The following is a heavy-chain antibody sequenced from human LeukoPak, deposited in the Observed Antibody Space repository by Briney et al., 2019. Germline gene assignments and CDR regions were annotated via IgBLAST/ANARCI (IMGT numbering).Heavy chain of an antibody. J-gene: IGHJ6*02. V-gene: IGHV3-9*01. CDR1: GFTFDDYV. CDR3: ARDFCTGCNYYFYGMDV. CDR2: ISRDSANI. D-gene: IGHD2-2*01. Sequence: GGSLRLSCAASGFTFDDYVMHWVRQAPGRGLEWVSGISRDSANIGYADSVKGRFTISRDNAKNSLYLQMNSLTTENTALYYCARDFCTGCNYYFYGMDVWGRGTTVTVSS.